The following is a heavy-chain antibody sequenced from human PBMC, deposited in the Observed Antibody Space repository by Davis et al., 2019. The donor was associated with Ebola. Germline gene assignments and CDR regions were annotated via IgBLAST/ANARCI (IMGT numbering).Heavy chain of an antibody. CDR1: GFTFGDYW. J-gene: IGHJ4*02. CDR2: IKEDGSEK. D-gene: IGHD4-23*01. V-gene: IGHV3-7*01. Sequence: GESLKISCRGSGFTFGDYWMDWVRQAPGKGPEWVANIKEDGSEKHYVDSVKGRFTISRDNAQNSVYLQMNSLRVEDTAVYYCSKTLDDWGQGIPVTVSS. CDR3: SKTLDD.